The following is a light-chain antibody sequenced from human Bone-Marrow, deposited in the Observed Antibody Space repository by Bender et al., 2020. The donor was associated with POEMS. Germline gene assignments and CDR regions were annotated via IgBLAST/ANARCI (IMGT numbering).Light chain of an antibody. V-gene: IGLV7-43*01. CDR1: TETVTSNYY. Sequence: QTVVTQEPSLTVSPGGTVTLTCASSTETVTSNYYANWFQQKPGQSPGALIYYTSKKPSWPPARLSGSLLGGKAALTRSGVQAEDVADYYCLLYFGGAQWVFGGGTKLTVL. CDR2: YTS. CDR3: LLYFGGAQWV. J-gene: IGLJ3*02.